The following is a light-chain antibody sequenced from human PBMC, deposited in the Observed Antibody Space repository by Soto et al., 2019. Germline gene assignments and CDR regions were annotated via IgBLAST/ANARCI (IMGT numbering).Light chain of an antibody. V-gene: IGKV3-15*01. J-gene: IGKJ1*01. CDR3: QQYNNWPRT. Sequence: EIVMTQFPATLSVSPGERATLSCRASQSVSSNLAWYQQKPGQAPRLLIHGASTRATGIPGRFSRSGSGTEFTLTISSLQSEDFAVYYCQQYNNWPRTFGQGTKVDIK. CDR2: GAS. CDR1: QSVSSN.